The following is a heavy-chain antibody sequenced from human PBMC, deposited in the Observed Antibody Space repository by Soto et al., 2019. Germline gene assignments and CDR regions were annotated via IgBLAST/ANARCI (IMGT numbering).Heavy chain of an antibody. Sequence: WIWIRQHPGKGLEWIGYIYHSGSTYYNPSLKSRITISVDTSKNQFSLKLSSVTAADTAVYYCAREGSGYSYGKYFDYWGQGTLVTVSS. V-gene: IGHV4-31*02. J-gene: IGHJ4*02. CDR2: IYHSGST. D-gene: IGHD5-18*01. CDR3: AREGSGYSYGKYFDY.